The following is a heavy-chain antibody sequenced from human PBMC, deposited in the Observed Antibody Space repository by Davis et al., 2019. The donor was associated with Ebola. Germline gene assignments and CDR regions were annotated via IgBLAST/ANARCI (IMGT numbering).Heavy chain of an antibody. CDR1: GFTFGDYA. J-gene: IGHJ3*02. D-gene: IGHD3-16*01. Sequence: PGGSLRLSCTSYGFTFGDYAVSWVRQAPGKGLEWVGFIRTKGYGGTTQYAASVKGRITISRDDSKSSAYLELNSLKTEDTAVYYCTRVLSWGAFDIWGQGTMVTVSS. CDR2: IRTKGYGGTT. V-gene: IGHV3-49*04. CDR3: TRVLSWGAFDI.